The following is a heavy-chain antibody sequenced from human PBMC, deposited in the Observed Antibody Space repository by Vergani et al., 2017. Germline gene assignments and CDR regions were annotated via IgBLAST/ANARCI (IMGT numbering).Heavy chain of an antibody. CDR2: IYPADSDT. V-gene: IGHV5-51*01. D-gene: IGHD1-1*01. CDR1: GYSFGNYW. CDR3: ARHTTYTDS. J-gene: IGHJ4*02. Sequence: EVELVQSGPEMRKPGESLKISCKGSGYSFGNYWIGWVRQMPGKGLEWMGIIYPADSDTRYSPFFQGQVTISADKSISTAYLQWDSLKASDTARYYCARHTTYTDSWGQGTLVTVSS.